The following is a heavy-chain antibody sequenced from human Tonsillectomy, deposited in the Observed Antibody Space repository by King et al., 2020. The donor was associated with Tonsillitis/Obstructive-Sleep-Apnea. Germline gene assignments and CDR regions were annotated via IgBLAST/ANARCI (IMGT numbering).Heavy chain of an antibody. CDR1: GGSISSSNW. V-gene: IGHV4-4*02. Sequence: VQLQESGPGLVKPSGTLSLTCAVSGGSISSSNWWSWVRQPPGKGLEWIGAIYHSGSTNYKPSLKSRVTISVDKSKNQFSLKLSSVTAADTAVYYCAGRIAVAGTYYFDYWGQGTLVTVSS. CDR2: IYHSGST. J-gene: IGHJ4*02. CDR3: AGRIAVAGTYYFDY. D-gene: IGHD6-19*01.